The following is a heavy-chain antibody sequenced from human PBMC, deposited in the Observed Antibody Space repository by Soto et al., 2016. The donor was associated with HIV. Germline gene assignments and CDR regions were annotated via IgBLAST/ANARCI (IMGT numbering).Heavy chain of an antibody. CDR3: ARQGIQLWSAQLGEFDP. Sequence: QVQLQQWGAGLLKPSETLSLTCAVYGGSFSGYYWSWIRQPPGKGLEWIGEINHSGSTNYNPSLKSRVTISVDTSKNQFSLKLSSVTAADTAVYYCARQGIQLWSAQLGEFDPWGQGTLVTVSS. V-gene: IGHV4-34*01. CDR2: INHSGST. CDR1: GGSFSGYY. D-gene: IGHD5-18*01. J-gene: IGHJ5*02.